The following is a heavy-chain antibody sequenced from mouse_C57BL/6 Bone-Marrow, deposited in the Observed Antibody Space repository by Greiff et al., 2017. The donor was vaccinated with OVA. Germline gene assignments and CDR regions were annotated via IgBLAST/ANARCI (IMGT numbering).Heavy chain of an antibody. V-gene: IGHV3-6*01. D-gene: IGHD2-4*01. CDR1: GYSITSGYY. CDR2: ISYDGSN. Sequence: ESGPGLVKPSQSLSLTCSVTGYSITSGYYWNWIRQFPGNKLEWMGYISYDGSNNYNPSLKNRISITRDTSKNQFFLKLNSVTTEDTATYYCAREGLRRRGAMDYWGQGTSVTVSS. J-gene: IGHJ4*01. CDR3: AREGLRRRGAMDY.